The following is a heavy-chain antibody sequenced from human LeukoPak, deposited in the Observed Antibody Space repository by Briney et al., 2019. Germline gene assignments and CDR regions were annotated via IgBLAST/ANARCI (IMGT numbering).Heavy chain of an antibody. CDR1: GFTFSNAW. CDR2: IKSKTDGGTT. V-gene: IGHV3-15*01. CDR3: TTGFDYGDYNMVS. Sequence: GGSLRLSCAASGFTFSNAWMSWVRQAPGKGLDWVGLIKSKTDGGTTDYAAPVKGRFTISRDDSKNTLYLQMNSLKPEDTAVYYCTTGFDYGDYNMVSWGQGTLVTVSS. J-gene: IGHJ5*02. D-gene: IGHD4-17*01.